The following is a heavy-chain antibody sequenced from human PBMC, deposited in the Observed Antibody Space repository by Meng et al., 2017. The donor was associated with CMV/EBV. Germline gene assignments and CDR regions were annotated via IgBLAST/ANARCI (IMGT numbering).Heavy chain of an antibody. Sequence: QVQRKSSGPVLVKPSGTLSLPCIVPGGFFRGFFWTWIRQPAGKGLEWIGRIYSTGGTNYNPSFESRVTISLDGSNNQFSLKLNSVTAADTAIYYCARERGDDSGYNFDSWGQGTLVTVSS. CDR1: GGFFRGFF. CDR3: ARERGDDSGYNFDS. CDR2: IYSTGGT. V-gene: IGHV4-4*07. D-gene: IGHD3-22*01. J-gene: IGHJ4*02.